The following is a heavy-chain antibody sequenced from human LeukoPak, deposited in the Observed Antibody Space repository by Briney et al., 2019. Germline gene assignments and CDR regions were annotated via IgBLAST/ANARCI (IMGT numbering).Heavy chain of an antibody. J-gene: IGHJ5*02. D-gene: IGHD3-9*01. CDR2: IYYSGST. V-gene: IGHV4-39*01. CDR3: ATRGDLRYFDWVSWFDP. Sequence: SETLSLTCTVSGGSISSSSYYWGWNRQPPGKGLEWIGSIYYSGSTYYNPSLKSRVTISVDTSKNQFSLKLSPVTAADTAVYYCATRGDLRYFDWVSWFDPWGQGTLVTVSS. CDR1: GGSISSSSYY.